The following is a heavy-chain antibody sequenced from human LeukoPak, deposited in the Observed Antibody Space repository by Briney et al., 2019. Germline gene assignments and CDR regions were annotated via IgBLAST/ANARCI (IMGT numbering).Heavy chain of an antibody. CDR1: GFTFDDYA. CDR3: AKEILTGYYYPDY. Sequence: GGSLRLSCAASGFTFDDYAMHWVRQAPGKGLEWVSGISWNSGSIGYADSVKGRFTISRDNSKNTLYLQMNSLRAEDTAVYYCAKEILTGYYYPDYWGQGTLVTVSS. CDR2: ISWNSGSI. V-gene: IGHV3-9*01. J-gene: IGHJ4*02. D-gene: IGHD3-9*01.